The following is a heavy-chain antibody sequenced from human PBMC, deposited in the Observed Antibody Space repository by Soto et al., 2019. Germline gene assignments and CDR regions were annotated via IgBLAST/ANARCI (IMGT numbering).Heavy chain of an antibody. J-gene: IGHJ4*02. Sequence: QVQLQESGPGLVEPSETLSLTCTVSGGSVSSGSYYWSWIRQPPGKGLEWIGYIYYSGSTDYNPPRNSRGTISVDPSRHQFSVNLSSVTAADTAGYYCAQESSSWNYLVWGQGTLVTVSS. CDR1: GGSVSSGSYY. CDR2: IYYSGST. V-gene: IGHV4-61*01. D-gene: IGHD1-7*01. CDR3: AQESSSWNYLV.